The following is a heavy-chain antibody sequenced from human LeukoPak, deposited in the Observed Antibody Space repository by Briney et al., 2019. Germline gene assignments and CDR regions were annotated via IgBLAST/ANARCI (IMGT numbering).Heavy chain of an antibody. CDR3: XSFDXSSEKRLDAFDI. Sequence: GGSLRLSCAASGFTFSDYYMSWIRQAPGKGLEWVSYISSSGSTIYYADSVKGRFTISRDNAKNSLYLQMNSLRAEDTAVYYCXSFDXSSEKRLDAFDIWGQGTMVTVSS. CDR1: GFTFSDYY. V-gene: IGHV3-11*01. J-gene: IGHJ3*02. CDR2: ISSSGSTI. D-gene: IGHD3-22*01.